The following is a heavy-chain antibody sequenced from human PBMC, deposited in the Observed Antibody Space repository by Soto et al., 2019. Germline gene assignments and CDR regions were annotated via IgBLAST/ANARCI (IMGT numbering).Heavy chain of an antibody. CDR1: GFTFSNAW. V-gene: IGHV3-15*07. Sequence: EVQLVESGGGLVKPGGSLRLSCAASGFTFSNAWMNWVRQAPGKGLEWAGRIKSKTDGGTTDYAAPVKGRFTISRDDSKNTLYLQMNSLKTEDTAVYYCTTQAVTDLDYWGQGTLVTVSS. CDR3: TTQAVTDLDY. CDR2: IKSKTDGGTT. J-gene: IGHJ4*02. D-gene: IGHD4-4*01.